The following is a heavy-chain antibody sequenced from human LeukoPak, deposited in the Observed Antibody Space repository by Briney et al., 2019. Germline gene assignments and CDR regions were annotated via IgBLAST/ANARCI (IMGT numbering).Heavy chain of an antibody. CDR1: GGSFSGYY. V-gene: IGHV4-34*01. J-gene: IGHJ4*02. CDR2: INHSGST. CDR3: ARGRLVRGATYDY. Sequence: PSETLSLTCAVYGGSFSGYYWSWIRQPPGKGLEWIGEINHSGSTNYNPSLKSRVTISADTSKNQFSLKLSSVTAADTAVYYCARGRLVRGATYDYWGQGTLVTVSS. D-gene: IGHD3-10*01.